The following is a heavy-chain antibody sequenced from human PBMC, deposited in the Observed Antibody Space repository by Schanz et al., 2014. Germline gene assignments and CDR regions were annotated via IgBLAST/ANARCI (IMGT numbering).Heavy chain of an antibody. CDR1: RYTFNTYG. CDR2: VIPILGVT. CDR3: ARDGVDAAAGGNY. D-gene: IGHD6-13*01. V-gene: IGHV1-18*01. Sequence: QVQLVQSGAEVKKPGASVKVSCKASRYTFNTYGLNWVRQAPGQGLEWMGRVIPILGVTHYAQKFQGRVTMTRDTSTSTVYMELSSLRSEDTAVYYCARDGVDAAAGGNYWGQGTLVTVSS. J-gene: IGHJ4*02.